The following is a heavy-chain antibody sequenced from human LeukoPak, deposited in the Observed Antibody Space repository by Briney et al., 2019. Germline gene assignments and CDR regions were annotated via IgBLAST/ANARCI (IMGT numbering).Heavy chain of an antibody. J-gene: IGHJ4*02. CDR2: ISSSSSYI. V-gene: IGHV3-21*04. CDR1: GFTFSSYS. Sequence: GGSLRLSCAASGFTFSSYSMNWVRQAPGKGLEWVSSISSSSSYIYYADSVKGRFTISRDNSKNTLYLQMNSLRAEDTAVYYCAKDPGRWLQLGYFDYWGQGTLVTVSS. D-gene: IGHD5-24*01. CDR3: AKDPGRWLQLGYFDY.